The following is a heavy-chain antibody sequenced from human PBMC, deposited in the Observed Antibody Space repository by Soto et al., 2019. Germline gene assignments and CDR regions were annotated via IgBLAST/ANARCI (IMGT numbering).Heavy chain of an antibody. Sequence: PSETLSLTCTVSGGSISSYYWSWIRQPPGKGLEWIGEINHSGSTNYNPSLKSRVTISVDTSKNQFSLKLSSVTAADPAVYYCARGRIAAVNWFDPWGQGTLVTVS. CDR3: ARGRIAAVNWFDP. J-gene: IGHJ5*02. CDR1: GGSISSYY. CDR2: INHSGST. V-gene: IGHV4-34*01. D-gene: IGHD6-13*01.